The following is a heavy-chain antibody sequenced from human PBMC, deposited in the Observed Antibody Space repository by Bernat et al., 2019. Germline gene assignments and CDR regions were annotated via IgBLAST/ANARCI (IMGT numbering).Heavy chain of an antibody. CDR1: GYTFTSYG. V-gene: IGHV1-18*01. CDR2: ISAYNGNT. CDR3: AREDAFDI. J-gene: IGHJ3*02. Sequence: QVQLVQSGAEVKKPGASVKVSCKASGYTFTSYGISWVRQAPGQGLEWMGWISAYNGNTKYSQKFQGRVTITRDTSASTAYMELSSLRSEDTAVYYCAREDAFDIWGQGTMVTVSS.